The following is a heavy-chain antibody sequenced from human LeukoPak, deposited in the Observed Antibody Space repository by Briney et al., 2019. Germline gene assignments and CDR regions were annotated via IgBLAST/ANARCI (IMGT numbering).Heavy chain of an antibody. Sequence: GGSLRLSCTASGFTFSGYAMSWVRQAPGKGLEWVSAISGSGGSTYHADSVKGRFTISRDNSKNTLYLQMNSLRAEDTAVYYCAKPLYYYGSGSHVLDYWGQGTLVTVSS. J-gene: IGHJ4*02. CDR3: AKPLYYYGSGSHVLDY. D-gene: IGHD3-10*01. V-gene: IGHV3-23*01. CDR2: ISGSGGST. CDR1: GFTFSGYA.